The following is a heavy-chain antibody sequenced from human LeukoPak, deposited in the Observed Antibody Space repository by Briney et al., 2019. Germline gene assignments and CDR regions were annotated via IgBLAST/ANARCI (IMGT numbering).Heavy chain of an antibody. CDR3: ARESGDYAIDY. J-gene: IGHJ4*02. V-gene: IGHV1-2*02. Sequence: ASVKVSCKTSGYTFTGYYMHWVRQAPGQGLEWMGWTNPNSGGTNYAQKFQGRVTMTRDTSISTAYMELSRLRSDDTAVYYCARESGDYAIDYWGQGTLVTVSS. D-gene: IGHD4-17*01. CDR1: GYTFTGYY. CDR2: TNPNSGGT.